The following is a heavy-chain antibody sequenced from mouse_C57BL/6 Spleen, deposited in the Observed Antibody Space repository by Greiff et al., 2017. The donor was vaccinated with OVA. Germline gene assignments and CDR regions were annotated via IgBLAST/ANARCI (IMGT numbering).Heavy chain of an antibody. V-gene: IGHV1-53*01. Sequence: VQLQQPGSELVKPGASVKLSCKASGFTFTSYWMRWVKQRPGQGLEWIGNINPSNGGTNYNETFKSKATRTVDKSTSTANRQLSSLTSDDSAVYYYSSGRDAYAMYDWGQGTSVTVSS. CDR1: GFTFTSYW. D-gene: IGHD1-1*02. J-gene: IGHJ4*01. CDR2: INPSNGGT. CDR3: SSGRDAYAMYD.